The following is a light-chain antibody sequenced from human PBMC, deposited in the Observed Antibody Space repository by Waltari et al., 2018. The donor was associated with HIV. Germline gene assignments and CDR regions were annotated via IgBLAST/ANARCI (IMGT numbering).Light chain of an antibody. J-gene: IGLJ3*02. CDR3: CSYVRRV. Sequence: QSALIQPASVSGSPGQSITISCTGTSGDAGSSNLVSWYQQHPGKAPKLLISEVNKRPSGVSSRFSGSKSGTTASLTISGLQAEDEADYDCCSYVRRVCGGGTKLSGL. CDR1: SGDAGSSNL. CDR2: EVN. V-gene: IGLV2-23*02.